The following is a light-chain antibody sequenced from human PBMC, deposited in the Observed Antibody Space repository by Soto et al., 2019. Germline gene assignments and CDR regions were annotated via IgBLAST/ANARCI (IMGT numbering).Light chain of an antibody. CDR1: QGVSSW. V-gene: IGKV1-12*01. CDR2: AAS. CDR3: QQANSFPCT. Sequence: DIQMTQSPSSVSASPGDRVTISCRASQGVSSWLGWYQQKPGKAPKLLIYAASSLHSGIPARFSGSGSGTDVTLAISSLQPEDFAAYYCQQANSFPCTFGGGTKVEIK. J-gene: IGKJ4*02.